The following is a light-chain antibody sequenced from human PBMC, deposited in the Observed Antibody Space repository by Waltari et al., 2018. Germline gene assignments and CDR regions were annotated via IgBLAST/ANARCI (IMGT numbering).Light chain of an antibody. Sequence: QSALTQPRSVSGSPGQSVAIPCPGTSSDVGGYNYVPWSHPHPGKAPKIIIYDFTKRPSGVPVRFPGSKSGNPASLTISGLQAEDEADYSGCSYAGSDTYVFGTGTEVTVL. V-gene: IGLV2-11*01. CDR1: SSDVGGYNY. J-gene: IGLJ1*01. CDR2: DFT. CDR3: CSYAGSDTYV.